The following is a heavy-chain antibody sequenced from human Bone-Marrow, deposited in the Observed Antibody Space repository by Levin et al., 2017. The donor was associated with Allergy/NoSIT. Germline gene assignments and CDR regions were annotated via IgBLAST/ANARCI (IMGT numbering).Heavy chain of an antibody. V-gene: IGHV1-46*01. CDR2: INPSGGSP. CDR1: GYTFTSYY. Sequence: GGSLRLSCKASGYTFTSYYMHWVRQAPGQGLEWMGIINPSGGSPTYAQKFQGRVTMTRDTSTSTVYMELSSLRSEDTAVYYCAREVVVVVVAAAPPRDSDAFDIWGQGTMVTVSS. J-gene: IGHJ3*02. CDR3: AREVVVVVVAAAPPRDSDAFDI. D-gene: IGHD2-15*01.